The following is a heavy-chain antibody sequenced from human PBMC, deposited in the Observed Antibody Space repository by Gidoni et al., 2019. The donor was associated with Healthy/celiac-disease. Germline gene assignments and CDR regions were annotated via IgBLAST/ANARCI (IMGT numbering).Heavy chain of an antibody. J-gene: IGHJ6*02. CDR3: ARDRVGRRYSADYYYGMDV. CDR1: GFPVSSKY. CDR2: IYSGGST. Sequence: EVQLVETGGGLIQPGGSLRLSCAASGFPVSSKYMSWVRQAPGKGLEWVSVIYSGGSTYYADSVKGRFTISRDNSKNTLYLQMNSLRAEDTAVYYCARDRVGRRYSADYYYGMDVWGQGTTVTVSS. D-gene: IGHD5-18*01. V-gene: IGHV3-53*02.